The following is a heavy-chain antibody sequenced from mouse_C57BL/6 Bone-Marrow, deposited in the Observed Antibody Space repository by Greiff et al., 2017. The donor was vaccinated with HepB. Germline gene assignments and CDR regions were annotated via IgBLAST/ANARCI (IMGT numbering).Heavy chain of an antibody. D-gene: IGHD2-3*01. CDR2: INPYNGDT. CDR1: GYSFTGYF. J-gene: IGHJ4*01. CDR3: APDGYYDYYAMDY. Sequence: EVKLVESGPELVKPGDSVKISCKASGYSFTGYFMNWVMQSHGKSLEWIGRINPYNGDTFYNQKFKGKATLTVDKSSSTAHMELRSLTSEDSAVYYCAPDGYYDYYAMDYWGQGTSVTVSS. V-gene: IGHV1-20*01.